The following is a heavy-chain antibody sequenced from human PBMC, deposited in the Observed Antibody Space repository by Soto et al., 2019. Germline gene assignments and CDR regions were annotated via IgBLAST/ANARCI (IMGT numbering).Heavy chain of an antibody. V-gene: IGHV3-23*01. CDR2: ISGTGVST. CDR1: GFTFNNYA. J-gene: IGHJ3*02. D-gene: IGHD7-27*01. CDR3: GKGNSKWGTGDAFDI. Sequence: EVQLLESGGGVVQPGGSLRLSCAASGFTFNNYALNCVRKAPGKGLEWVSSISGTGVSTFYAGSAKGRFTISRDNSKNTLFLQMTSLRAEDTAVYYCGKGNSKWGTGDAFDIWGQGTMVTVSS.